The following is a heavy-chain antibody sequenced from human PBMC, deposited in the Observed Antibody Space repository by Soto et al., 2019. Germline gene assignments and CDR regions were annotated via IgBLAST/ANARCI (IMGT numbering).Heavy chain of an antibody. CDR1: GGSISSYY. CDR2: IYYSGST. CDR3: ARVNDFWTGYYSTNWFDP. D-gene: IGHD3-3*01. Sequence: SETLSLTCTVSGGSISSYYWTWIRQPPGKGLEWTGYIYYSGSTNHNPSLKSRVTISVDTSKNQFSLKLSSVTAADTAVYYCARVNDFWTGYYSTNWFDPWGQGTLVTVSS. V-gene: IGHV4-59*01. J-gene: IGHJ5*02.